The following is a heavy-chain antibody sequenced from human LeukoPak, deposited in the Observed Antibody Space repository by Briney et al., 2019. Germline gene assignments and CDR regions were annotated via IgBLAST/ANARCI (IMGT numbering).Heavy chain of an antibody. V-gene: IGHV3-48*02. Sequence: PGGSLRLSCAASGFTFRTYNMNWVRQAPGKGLEWISYISDSSDTIYYADSVRGRFTTSRDNAKNSLYLQMNSLRDEDTAVYYCARDFPWWASFNFWGQGTMVTVSS. CDR2: ISDSSDTI. CDR1: GFTFRTYN. CDR3: ARDFPWWASFNF. J-gene: IGHJ3*01. D-gene: IGHD2-8*02.